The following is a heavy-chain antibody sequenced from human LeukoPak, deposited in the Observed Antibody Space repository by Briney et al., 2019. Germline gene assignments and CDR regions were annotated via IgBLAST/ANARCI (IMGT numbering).Heavy chain of an antibody. D-gene: IGHD1-1*01. CDR2: ISRDSNII. CDR1: GFAFSSYS. V-gene: IGHV3-48*02. J-gene: IGHJ4*02. Sequence: GGSLRLSCAASGFAFSSYSMNWLRQAPGKGLEWVSFISRDSNIIHYADSVKGRFTISRDNAKNSLFLQVTSLRDEDTAVYYCARGDWNDPFMYYFDYWGQGTLVTVSS. CDR3: ARGDWNDPFMYYFDY.